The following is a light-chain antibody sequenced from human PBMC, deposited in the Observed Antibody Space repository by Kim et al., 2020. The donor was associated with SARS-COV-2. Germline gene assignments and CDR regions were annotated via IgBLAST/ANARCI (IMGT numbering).Light chain of an antibody. Sequence: QSVLTQPPSASGTPGQRVTISCSGTRSNIGRNSVNWYQQFPGTAPKILIYSNDQRSSGVPDRISGSKSGTVAYLAISDLRSEDEAEYFCAAWDDSLNVVFGGGTKVTVL. CDR3: AAWDDSLNVV. J-gene: IGLJ6*01. V-gene: IGLV1-44*01. CDR1: RSNIGRNS. CDR2: SND.